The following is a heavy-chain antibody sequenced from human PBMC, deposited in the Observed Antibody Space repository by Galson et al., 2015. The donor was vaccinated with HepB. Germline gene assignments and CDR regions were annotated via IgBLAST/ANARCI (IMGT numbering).Heavy chain of an antibody. CDR3: ARYRSRSSGGGELGRFDY. V-gene: IGHV3-11*03. Sequence: SLRLSCAASGFTFSDYYMSWIRQAPGKGLEWVSYISSSSSYTNYADSVKGRFTISRDNAKNSLYLQMNSLRAEDTAVYYCARYRSRSSGGGELGRFDYWGQGTLVTVSS. J-gene: IGHJ4*02. D-gene: IGHD3-16*01. CDR1: GFTFSDYY. CDR2: ISSSSSYT.